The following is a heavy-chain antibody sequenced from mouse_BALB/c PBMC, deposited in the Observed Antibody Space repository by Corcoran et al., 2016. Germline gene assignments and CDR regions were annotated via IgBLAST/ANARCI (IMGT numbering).Heavy chain of an antibody. V-gene: IGHV1S56*01. CDR1: GYTFTSYD. Sequence: QVQLQQSGPELVKPGAFVKISCKASGYTFTSYDINGVKQRPGQGLEWIGWIYPGDGSTNYNEKFKGKATLTADKSSSTAYMQLSSLTSENSAVYFCARSARAAMDYWGQGTSVTVSS. J-gene: IGHJ4*01. CDR3: ARSARAAMDY. D-gene: IGHD3-1*01. CDR2: IYPGDGST.